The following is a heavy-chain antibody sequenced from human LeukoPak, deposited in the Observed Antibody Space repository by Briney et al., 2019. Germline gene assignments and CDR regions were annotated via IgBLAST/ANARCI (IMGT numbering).Heavy chain of an antibody. Sequence: GGSLRLSCAASGFTFSSYCMSWVRQAPGKGLEWVANIKQDGSEKYYVDSVKGRFTISRDNAKNSLYLQMNSLRAEDTAVYYCAKLLGYCSDTSCAFDYWGQGTLLTVSS. J-gene: IGHJ4*02. CDR2: IKQDGSEK. V-gene: IGHV3-7*01. D-gene: IGHD2-2*01. CDR3: AKLLGYCSDTSCAFDY. CDR1: GFTFSSYC.